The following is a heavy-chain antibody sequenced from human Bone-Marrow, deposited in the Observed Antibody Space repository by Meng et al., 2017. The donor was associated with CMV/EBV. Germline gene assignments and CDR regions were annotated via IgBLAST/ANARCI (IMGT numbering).Heavy chain of an antibody. V-gene: IGHV3-7*03. CDR2: IKQDGSEK. Sequence: GGSLRLSCAASGFTFISNWMSWVRQAPGKGLEWVANIKQDGSEKYYVDSVKGRFTISRDNAKNSLYLQMNSLRAEDTALYYCAKDNYYDSSGYYDYRGQGTLVTVSS. CDR1: GFTFISNW. D-gene: IGHD3-22*01. CDR3: AKDNYYDSSGYYDY. J-gene: IGHJ4*02.